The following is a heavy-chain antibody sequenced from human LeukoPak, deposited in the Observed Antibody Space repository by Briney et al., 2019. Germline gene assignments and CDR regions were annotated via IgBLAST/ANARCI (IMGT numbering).Heavy chain of an antibody. Sequence: SETLSLTCAVYGESFSGYYWSWIRRPPGKGLEWIGEINRNGTTNYNPSLKSRVTISIDTSKNQFSLKLSSVTAADTAVYYCARAGSLGYCSGGSSYLGDFDYWGQGTLVTVSS. D-gene: IGHD2-15*01. J-gene: IGHJ4*02. CDR3: ARAGSLGYCSGGSSYLGDFDY. CDR1: GESFSGYY. CDR2: INRNGTT. V-gene: IGHV4-34*01.